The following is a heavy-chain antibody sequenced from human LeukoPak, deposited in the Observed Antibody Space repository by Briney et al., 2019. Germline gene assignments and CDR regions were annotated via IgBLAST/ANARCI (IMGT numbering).Heavy chain of an antibody. CDR2: INPNSGNA. V-gene: IGHV1-8*01. Sequence: GASVKVSCKASGYTFSDHDINWVRQATGQGLEWMGWINPNSGNAGYAQKFQGRVTMTRNTSISTAYMELSSLGSEDTAVYYCARALAWGGSSYSYYYMDVWDKGTTVTVSS. J-gene: IGHJ6*03. D-gene: IGHD1-26*01. CDR3: ARALAWGGSSYSYYYMDV. CDR1: GYTFSDHD.